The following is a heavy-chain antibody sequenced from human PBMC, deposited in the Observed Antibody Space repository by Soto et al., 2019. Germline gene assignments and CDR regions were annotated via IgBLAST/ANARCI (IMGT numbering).Heavy chain of an antibody. V-gene: IGHV3-21*01. Sequence: GGSLRLSCAASGFTFSSYSMNWVRQAPGKGLEWVSSISSSSSYIYYADSVKGRFTISRDNAKNSLYRQMNSLRAEDTAVYYCARLYSTPRRGYSYGYIDYWGQGTLVTVSS. J-gene: IGHJ4*02. CDR3: ARLYSTPRRGYSYGYIDY. CDR1: GFTFSSYS. CDR2: ISSSSSYI. D-gene: IGHD5-18*01.